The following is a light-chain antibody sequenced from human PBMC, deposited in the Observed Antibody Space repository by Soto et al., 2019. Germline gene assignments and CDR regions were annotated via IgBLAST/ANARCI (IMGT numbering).Light chain of an antibody. V-gene: IGLV2-14*01. CDR1: SSNIGAGFD. CDR2: EVS. J-gene: IGLJ1*01. Sequence: QSVLTQPPSVSGAPGQRVTISCTGSSSNIGAGFDVHWYQQHPGKAPKLMIYEVSTRPSGVSNRFSGSKSGNTASLTISGLQAEDESDYYCSSYTSTSTPYVFGTGTKVTVL. CDR3: SSYTSTSTPYV.